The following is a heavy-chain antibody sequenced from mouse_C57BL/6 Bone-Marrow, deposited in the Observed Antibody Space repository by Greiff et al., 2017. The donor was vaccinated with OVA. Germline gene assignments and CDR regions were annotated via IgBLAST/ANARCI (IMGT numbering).Heavy chain of an antibody. CDR1: GYTFTDYE. CDR3: TRYDYGSSPFAY. Sequence: VQLQQSGAELARPGASVKLSCKASGYTFTDYEMHWVKQTPVHGLEWIGAIDPETGGTAYNQKFKGKAILTADKSSSTAYMELRSLTSEDSAVYYCTRYDYGSSPFAYWGQGTLVTVSA. V-gene: IGHV1-15*01. J-gene: IGHJ3*01. CDR2: IDPETGGT. D-gene: IGHD1-1*01.